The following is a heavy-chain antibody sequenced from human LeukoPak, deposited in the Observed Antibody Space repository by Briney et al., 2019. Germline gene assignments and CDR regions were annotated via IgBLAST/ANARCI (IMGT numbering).Heavy chain of an antibody. V-gene: IGHV3-23*01. CDR2: ISGSGAST. D-gene: IGHD4-11*01. CDR1: GFTFSSYA. J-gene: IGHJ5*02. CDR3: AKGGSATITTGGFDP. Sequence: GGSLRLSCAASGFTFSSYAMSWVRPAPGKGLEWVSAISGSGASTYYADSVKGRFTISRDNSKNTLYLQVNSLRAEDTAIYYCAKGGSATITTGGFDPWGQGTLVTVSS.